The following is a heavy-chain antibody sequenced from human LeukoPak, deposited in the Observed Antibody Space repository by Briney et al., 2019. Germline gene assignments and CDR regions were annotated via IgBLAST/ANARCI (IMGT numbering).Heavy chain of an antibody. V-gene: IGHV3-21*01. CDR1: GFPFTKYA. CDR3: ARESGGYCSTTSCYKGYFDY. J-gene: IGHJ4*02. CDR2: IVSSGSYI. Sequence: PGGALRLSCAASGFPFTKYALSWVRQAPGKGLEWVSSIVSSGSYIYYADSVKGRFTISRDNAKNSLYLQMNSLRAEDTAVYYCARESGGYCSTTSCYKGYFDYWGQGTLVTVSS. D-gene: IGHD2-2*02.